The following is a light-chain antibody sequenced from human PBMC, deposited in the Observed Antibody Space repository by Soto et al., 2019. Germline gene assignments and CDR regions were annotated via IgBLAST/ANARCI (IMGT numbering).Light chain of an antibody. Sequence: EIVLTQSPDTLSLSPGEGATLSCRASQSVTSKYLAWYQQKPGQAPRLLIHGASNRATGIPDRFSGSGSGTDFTLTISRLEPEDFALHYCQQYGSSVQFGGGTKVEIK. CDR3: QQYGSSVQ. CDR1: QSVTSKY. J-gene: IGKJ4*02. V-gene: IGKV3-20*01. CDR2: GAS.